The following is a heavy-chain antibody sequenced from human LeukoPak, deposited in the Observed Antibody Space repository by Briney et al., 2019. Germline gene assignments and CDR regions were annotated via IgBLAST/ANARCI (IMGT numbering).Heavy chain of an antibody. D-gene: IGHD3-22*01. CDR1: GGSISSYY. CDR2: IYTSGST. CDR3: ARAYYYDSSGYYYGAFDI. J-gene: IGHJ3*02. Sequence: KPSETLSLTCTVSGGSISSYYWSWIRQPPGKGLEWIGYIYTSGSTNYNPSLKSRVTISVDTSKNQFSLKLSSVTAADTAAYYCARAYYYDSSGYYYGAFDIWGQGTMVTVSS. V-gene: IGHV4-4*09.